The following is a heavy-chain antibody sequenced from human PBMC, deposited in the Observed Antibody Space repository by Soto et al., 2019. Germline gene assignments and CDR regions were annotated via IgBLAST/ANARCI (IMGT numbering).Heavy chain of an antibody. D-gene: IGHD1-7*01. J-gene: IGHJ6*02. V-gene: IGHV3-53*01. CDR1: AFTVSSNY. CDR2: IYSGGST. Sequence: HPGGSLRLSCAPSAFTVSSNYMSWVRQAPGKGLEWVAVIYSGGSTYYADSVKGRFPISRDNSKNTLYLKMNSLRAEDTAVYYCASPLTGTTFRRYYYGMDVWGQGTTVTVSS. CDR3: ASPLTGTTFRRYYYGMDV.